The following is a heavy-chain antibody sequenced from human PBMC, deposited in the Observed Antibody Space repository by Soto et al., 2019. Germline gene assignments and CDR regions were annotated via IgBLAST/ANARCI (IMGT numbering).Heavy chain of an antibody. J-gene: IGHJ5*02. V-gene: IGHV4-30-4*01. CDR1: GGSISSGDYY. Sequence: SETLSLTCTVSGGSISSGDYYWSWIRQPPGKGLEWIGYIYYSGSTYYNPSLKSRVTISVDTSKNQFSLKLSSVTAADTAVYYCARDPGDIVVVPATPRGWFDPWGQGTLVTVSS. CDR2: IYYSGST. CDR3: ARDPGDIVVVPATPRGWFDP. D-gene: IGHD2-2*01.